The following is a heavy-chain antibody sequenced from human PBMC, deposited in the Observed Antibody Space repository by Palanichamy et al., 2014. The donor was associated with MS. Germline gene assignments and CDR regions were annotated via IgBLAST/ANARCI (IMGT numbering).Heavy chain of an antibody. Sequence: QITLKESGPTLVKPTQTLTLTCTFSGLSLSTSGVGVGWIRQPPGKALEWLALIYWDDDHLYSPSLKDRLTITKDTSKNQVVLTMTSVDPVDTATYYCAHKRSGADAFDIWGQGTVVTVS. CDR3: AHKRSGADAFDI. D-gene: IGHD6-19*01. J-gene: IGHJ3*02. V-gene: IGHV2-5*02. CDR2: IYWDDDH. CDR1: GLSLSTSGVG.